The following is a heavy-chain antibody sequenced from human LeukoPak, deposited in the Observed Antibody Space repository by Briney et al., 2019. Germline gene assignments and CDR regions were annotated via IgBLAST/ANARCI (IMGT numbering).Heavy chain of an antibody. Sequence: GGSLRLSCAASGFTFTTCAMNWVRQAPGKGLEWVSTIGETDGVTYYADSVKGRFTISRDNSKNTLYLQMNSLRAEDTAVYYCAKDPQPAPMGAYFDFWGQGTLVTVSS. CDR1: GFTFTTCA. V-gene: IGHV3-23*01. J-gene: IGHJ4*02. CDR2: IGETDGVT. D-gene: IGHD2-2*01. CDR3: AKDPQPAPMGAYFDF.